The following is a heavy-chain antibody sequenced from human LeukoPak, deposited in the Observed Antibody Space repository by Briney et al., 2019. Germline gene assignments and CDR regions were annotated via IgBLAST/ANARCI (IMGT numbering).Heavy chain of an antibody. D-gene: IGHD3-16*02. J-gene: IGHJ4*02. Sequence: SETLSLTCAVYGGSFSGYYWSWIRQPAGKGLEWIGRIYTSGSTNYNPSLKSRVTISVDTSKNQFSLKLSSVTAADTAVYYCATQYYDYVWGSYRHLDYWGQGTLVTVSS. V-gene: IGHV4-59*10. CDR2: IYTSGST. CDR3: ATQYYDYVWGSYRHLDY. CDR1: GGSFSGYY.